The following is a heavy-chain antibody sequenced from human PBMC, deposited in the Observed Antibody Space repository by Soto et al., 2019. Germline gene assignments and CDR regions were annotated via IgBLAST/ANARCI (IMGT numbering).Heavy chain of an antibody. J-gene: IGHJ6*02. V-gene: IGHV1-69*06. CDR1: GGTFSSYA. CDR2: IIPIFGTA. D-gene: IGHD6-19*01. CDR3: ATKTRLGGYYYGMDV. Sequence: ASVKVSCKASGGTFSSYAISWVRQAPGQGLEWMGGIIPIFGTANYAQKFQGRVTITADKSTSTAYMELSSLRSEDTAVYYCATKTRLGGYYYGMDVWGQGTTFTVSS.